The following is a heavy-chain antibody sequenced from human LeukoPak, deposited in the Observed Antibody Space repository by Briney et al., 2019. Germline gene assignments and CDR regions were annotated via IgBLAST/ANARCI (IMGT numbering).Heavy chain of an antibody. D-gene: IGHD6-13*01. CDR3: ARGGSEQQLVRDAFDI. Sequence: GASVKVSCKASGYTFTGYYMHWVRQAPGQGLEWMGWINPNSGGTNYAQKFQGWVTMTRDTSISTAYMELSRLSSATAADTAVYYCARGGSEQQLVRDAFDIWGQGTMVTVSS. J-gene: IGHJ3*02. V-gene: IGHV1-2*04. CDR2: INPNSGGT. CDR1: GYTFTGYY.